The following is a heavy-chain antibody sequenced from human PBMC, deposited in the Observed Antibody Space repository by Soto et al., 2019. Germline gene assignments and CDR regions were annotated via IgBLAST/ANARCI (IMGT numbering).Heavy chain of an antibody. CDR2: ISGSGGST. CDR3: AKVKVRGVIFGWFDP. D-gene: IGHD3-10*01. V-gene: IGHV3-23*01. J-gene: IGHJ5*02. CDR1: GFTFSSYA. Sequence: GGSLRLSCAASGFTFSSYAMSWVRQAPGKGLEWVSAISGSGGSTYYADSVKGRFTISRDNSKNTLYLQMNSLRAEDTAVYYCAKVKVRGVIFGWFDPWGQGTLVTVSS.